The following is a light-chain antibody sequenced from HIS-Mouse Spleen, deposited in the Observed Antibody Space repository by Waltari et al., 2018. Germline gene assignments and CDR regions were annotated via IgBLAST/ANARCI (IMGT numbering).Light chain of an antibody. J-gene: IGLJ2*01. CDR1: ALPKQY. CDR2: KDS. V-gene: IGLV3-25*03. CDR3: QSADSSGTYQDVV. Sequence: SYELTQPPSVSVSPGQPARITCAGDALPKQYAYWYQQKPGQAPVLVIYKDSERPSGIPERFSGSSSGTTVTLTISGVQAEDEADYYCQSADSSGTYQDVVFGGGTKLTVL.